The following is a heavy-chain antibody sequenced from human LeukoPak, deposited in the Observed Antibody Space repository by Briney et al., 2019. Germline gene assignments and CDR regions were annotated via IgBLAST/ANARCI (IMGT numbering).Heavy chain of an antibody. Sequence: GGSLRLSCAASGFPDSSNYMSWVRQAPGKGLEWVSVIYSGGSTYYADSVKGRFTISRDNSKDTLYLQMNSLRAEDTAVYYCARHIVGAILVWGQGTLVTVSS. CDR3: ARHIVGAILV. CDR1: GFPDSSNY. D-gene: IGHD1-26*01. J-gene: IGHJ4*02. V-gene: IGHV3-53*01. CDR2: IYSGGST.